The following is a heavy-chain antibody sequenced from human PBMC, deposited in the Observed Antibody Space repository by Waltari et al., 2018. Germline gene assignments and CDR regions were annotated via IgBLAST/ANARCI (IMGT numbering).Heavy chain of an antibody. CDR1: GYTLTELS. D-gene: IGHD3-3*01. V-gene: IGHV1-24*01. J-gene: IGHJ4*02. Sequence: QVQLVQSGAEVKKPGASVKVSCKVSGYTLTELSMHWVRQAPGKGLEWMGGCDPEDGETIYEQKFQGRVTITTDESSSTAYMELSSLRSEDTAVYYCARFRSGRRFLEWFHPDYWGQGTLVTVSS. CDR2: CDPEDGET. CDR3: ARFRSGRRFLEWFHPDY.